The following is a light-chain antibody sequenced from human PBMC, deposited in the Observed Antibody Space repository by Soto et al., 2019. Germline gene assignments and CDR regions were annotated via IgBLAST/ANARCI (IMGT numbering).Light chain of an antibody. J-gene: IGKJ1*01. Sequence: DIQMTQSPSSLDASVGDRVTMTCRASHNIGRFLNWYQQKGGNAPKLLIYGTSNLASGVPLRFRGGGSGTDFTLTISTLQPEDFATYYCQQSFNTPLTFGQGTKVDIK. V-gene: IGKV1-39*01. CDR3: QQSFNTPLT. CDR2: GTS. CDR1: HNIGRF.